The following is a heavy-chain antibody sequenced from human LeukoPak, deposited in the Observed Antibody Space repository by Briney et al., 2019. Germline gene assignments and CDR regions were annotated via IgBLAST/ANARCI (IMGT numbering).Heavy chain of an antibody. J-gene: IGHJ4*02. CDR1: SGSISCYY. CDR3: ATYSNRLHY. V-gene: IGHV4-59*01. D-gene: IGHD2-15*01. Sequence: SETLSLTCTVSSGSISCYYWNWMRQPPGKGLEWIGYIHYTGSTNYNPSLKSRVTISVDTSKNQFSLKLSSVTAADTAVYYCATYSNRLHYWGQGTLVTVSS. CDR2: IHYTGST.